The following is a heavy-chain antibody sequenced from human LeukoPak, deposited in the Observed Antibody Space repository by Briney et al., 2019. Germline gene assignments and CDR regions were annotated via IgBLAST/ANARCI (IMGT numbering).Heavy chain of an antibody. D-gene: IGHD5-18*01. CDR2: ISGSGGST. CDR3: AKSHVDTAMVKGPYYFDY. J-gene: IGHJ4*02. CDR1: GFTFSSYA. Sequence: GGSLRLSCAASGFTFSSYAMSWVRQAPGKGLEWVSAISGSGGSTYYADSVKGRFTISRDNSKNTLDLQMNSLRAEDTAVYYCAKSHVDTAMVKGPYYFDYWGQGTLVTVSS. V-gene: IGHV3-23*01.